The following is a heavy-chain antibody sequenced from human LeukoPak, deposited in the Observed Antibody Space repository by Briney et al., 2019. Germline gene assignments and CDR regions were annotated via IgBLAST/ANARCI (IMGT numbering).Heavy chain of an antibody. CDR2: IYTSGST. V-gene: IGHV4-61*02. CDR1: GGSISSGSYY. CDR3: ARGGGTVDTAMVVGY. Sequence: SQTLSLTCTVSGGSISSGSYYWSWIRQPAGTGLEWIGRIYTSGSTNYNPSLKSRVTISVDTSKNQFSLKLSSVTAADTAVYYCARGGGTVDTAMVVGYWGQGTLVTVSS. J-gene: IGHJ4*02. D-gene: IGHD5-18*01.